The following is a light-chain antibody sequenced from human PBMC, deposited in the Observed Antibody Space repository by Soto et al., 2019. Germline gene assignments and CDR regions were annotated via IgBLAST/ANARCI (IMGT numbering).Light chain of an antibody. V-gene: IGKV1-5*03. CDR3: QQYDEYPLT. CDR1: QTISSW. Sequence: DIQMTQSPSTLSGSVGDRVTITCRAGQTISSWLAWYQQKPGKAPKLLIYKASTLRSGVPSRFSGSGSGTEFTLTIGSLQRDDFATYWCQQYDEYPLTFGGGTKVDIK. J-gene: IGKJ4*01. CDR2: KAS.